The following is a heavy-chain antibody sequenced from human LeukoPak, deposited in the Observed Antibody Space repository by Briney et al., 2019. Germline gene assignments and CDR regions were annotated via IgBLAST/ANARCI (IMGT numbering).Heavy chain of an antibody. CDR2: IDWDDDK. Sequence: SGPALVKPTQTLTLTCTFSGFSLSSSGMCVSWIRQPPGKALEWLARIDWDDDKYYSTSLKTRLTISKDTSKDQVVLTMVNMDPVDTATYYCARILGKSDRSGLFRGPFDIWGQGTMVTVSS. V-gene: IGHV2-70*11. CDR3: ARILGKSDRSGLFRGPFDI. CDR1: GFSLSSSGMC. J-gene: IGHJ3*02. D-gene: IGHD3-22*01.